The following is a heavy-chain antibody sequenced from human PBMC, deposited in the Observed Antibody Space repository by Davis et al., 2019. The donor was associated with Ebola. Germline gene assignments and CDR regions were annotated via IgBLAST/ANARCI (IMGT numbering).Heavy chain of an antibody. D-gene: IGHD3-16*01. CDR2: IWHDGSNK. CDR3: AKDGGNQMSTHNWFDT. J-gene: IGHJ5*02. Sequence: GESLKISCVASGLTFSHYGMHWVRQAPGKGLEWVAVIWHDGSNKYYADSVKGRFTISRDISKSTLFMEMNSLTAEDTAVYYCAKDGGNQMSTHNWFDTWGQGTLVTVSS. V-gene: IGHV3-30*02. CDR1: GLTFSHYG.